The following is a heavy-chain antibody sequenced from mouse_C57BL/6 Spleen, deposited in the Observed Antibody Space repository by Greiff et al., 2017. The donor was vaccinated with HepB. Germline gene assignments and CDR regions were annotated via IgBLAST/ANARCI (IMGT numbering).Heavy chain of an antibody. Sequence: QVQLKQSGAELVRPGTSVKVSCKASGYAFTNYLIEWVKQRPGQGLEWIGVINPGSGGTNYNEKFKGKATLTADKSSSTAYMQLSSLTSEDSAVYFCARGGDGRFAYWGQGTLVTVSA. CDR3: ARGGDGRFAY. D-gene: IGHD2-3*01. CDR1: GYAFTNYL. CDR2: INPGSGGT. V-gene: IGHV1-54*01. J-gene: IGHJ3*01.